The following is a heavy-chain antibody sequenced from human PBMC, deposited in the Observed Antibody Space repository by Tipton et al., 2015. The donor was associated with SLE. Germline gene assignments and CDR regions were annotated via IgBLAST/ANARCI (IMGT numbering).Heavy chain of an antibody. CDR1: GGSFSDYY. J-gene: IGHJ6*02. Sequence: TLSLTCAVYGGSFSDYYWSWIRQPPGKGLEWIGEINHSGSTNYNPSLKSRVTISVDTSKNQFSLKLSSVTAADTAVYYCARDSGSVYGMDVWGQGTTVTVSS. V-gene: IGHV4-34*01. CDR3: ARDSGSVYGMDV. D-gene: IGHD1-26*01. CDR2: INHSGST.